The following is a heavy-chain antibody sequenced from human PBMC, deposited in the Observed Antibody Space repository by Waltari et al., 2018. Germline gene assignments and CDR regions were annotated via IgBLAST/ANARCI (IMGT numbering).Heavy chain of an antibody. D-gene: IGHD2-15*01. Sequence: QVQLVQSGAEVKKPGASVKVSCKASGYTFTGYYMHWVRQAPGQGLEWMGWINPNSGGTNYSQKFQGRVTMTRDTSISTAYMELSRLRSDDTAVYYCARVGDIVVVVAEFDDWGQGTLVTVSS. CDR3: ARVGDIVVVVAEFDD. CDR1: GYTFTGYY. CDR2: INPNSGGT. J-gene: IGHJ4*02. V-gene: IGHV1-2*02.